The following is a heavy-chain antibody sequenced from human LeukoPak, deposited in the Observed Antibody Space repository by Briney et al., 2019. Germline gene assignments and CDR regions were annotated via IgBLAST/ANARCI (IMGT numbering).Heavy chain of an antibody. CDR2: IYYSGST. J-gene: IGHJ3*02. V-gene: IGHV4-59*12. CDR1: GGSISSYY. CDR3: ARDSPTPGIAVAGTRAFDI. Sequence: SETLSLTCTVSGGSISSYYWSWIRQPPGKGLEWIGYIYYSGSTNYNPSLKSRVTISVDTSKNQFSLKLSSVTAADTAVYYCARDSPTPGIAVAGTRAFDIWGQGTMVTVSS. D-gene: IGHD6-19*01.